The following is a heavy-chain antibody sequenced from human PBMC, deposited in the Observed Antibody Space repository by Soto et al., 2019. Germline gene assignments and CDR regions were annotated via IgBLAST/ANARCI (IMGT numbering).Heavy chain of an antibody. CDR3: ARLGTVSADDAFDI. V-gene: IGHV1-8*01. J-gene: IGHJ3*02. D-gene: IGHD3-16*01. CDR1: GYTFTSYD. Sequence: ASVKVSCKASGYTFTSYDINWVRQATGQGLEWMGWMNPNSGNTGYAQKFQGRVTMTRNTSISTAYMDLSSLRSEDTAVYYCARLGTVSADDAFDIWGQGTMVTVS. CDR2: MNPNSGNT.